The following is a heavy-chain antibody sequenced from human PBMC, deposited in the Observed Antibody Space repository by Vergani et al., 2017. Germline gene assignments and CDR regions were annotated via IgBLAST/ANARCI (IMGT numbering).Heavy chain of an antibody. J-gene: IGHJ4*02. CDR1: GGSISSSSYY. D-gene: IGHD3-9*01. CDR2: IYYSGST. V-gene: IGHV4-39*02. Sequence: QLQLQESGPGLVKPSETLSLTGTVSGGSISSSSYYWGWIRQPPGKGLEWIGSIYYSGSTYYNPSLKSRVTISVDTSKSQFSLKIKSVTAADTALYFCARDLRDDIMIGPDNMPFDSWGQGTLVTVSS. CDR3: ARDLRDDIMIGPDNMPFDS.